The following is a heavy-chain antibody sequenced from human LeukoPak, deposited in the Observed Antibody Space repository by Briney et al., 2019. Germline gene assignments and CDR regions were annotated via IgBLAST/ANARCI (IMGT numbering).Heavy chain of an antibody. CDR2: ISSDGSKK. J-gene: IGHJ4*02. D-gene: IGHD4-23*01. V-gene: IGHV3-30*04. CDR3: ARGDYGGVLDY. CDR1: GFTFSNYA. Sequence: GRSLRLSCAASGFTFSNYAMHWVRQAPGKGLEWVAIISSDGSKKYYADSVKGRFTISRDDSKNTLYLQMNSLRIEDTAVYYCARGDYGGVLDYWGQGTLVTVSS.